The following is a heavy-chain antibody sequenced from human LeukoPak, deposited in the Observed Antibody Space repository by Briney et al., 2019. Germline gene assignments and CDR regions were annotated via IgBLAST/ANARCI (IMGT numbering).Heavy chain of an antibody. V-gene: IGHV1-2*02. CDR2: INPNSGGT. CDR1: GYTFTGYY. J-gene: IGHJ4*02. Sequence: GASVKVSCKASGYTFTGYYMHWVRQAPGQGLEWMGWINPNSGGTNYAQKFQGRVTMTRDTSISTAYMELSRLRSDDTAVYYCARDYYDSSGYFQPTAYWGQGTLVTVSS. CDR3: ARDYYDSSGYFQPTAY. D-gene: IGHD3-22*01.